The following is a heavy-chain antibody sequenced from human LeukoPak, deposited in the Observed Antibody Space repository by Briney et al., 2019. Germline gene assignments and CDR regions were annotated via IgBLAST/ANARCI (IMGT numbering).Heavy chain of an antibody. J-gene: IGHJ4*02. CDR2: IYYSGST. D-gene: IGHD5/OR15-5a*01. Sequence: SETLSLTCTVSGGSISSYYWSWIRQPPGKGLEWIGYIYYSGSTNYNPSLKSRVTISVDTSKNQFSLKLSSVTAADTAVYHCARSLQPDSVDYWGQGTLVTVSS. CDR1: GGSISSYY. V-gene: IGHV4-59*08. CDR3: ARSLQPDSVDY.